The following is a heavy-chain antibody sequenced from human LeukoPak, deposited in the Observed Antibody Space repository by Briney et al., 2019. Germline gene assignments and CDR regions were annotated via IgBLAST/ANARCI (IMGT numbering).Heavy chain of an antibody. CDR1: GFTFSSYA. J-gene: IGHJ4*02. CDR3: AKDEGDDSSGYYTWDY. V-gene: IGHV3-23*01. CDR2: ISGSGGST. Sequence: GGSLRLSYAASGFTFSSYAMSWVRQAPGKGLEWVSAISGSGGSTYYADSVKGRFTISRDNSKNTLYLQMNSLRAEDTAVYYCAKDEGDDSSGYYTWDYWGQGTLVTVSS. D-gene: IGHD3-22*01.